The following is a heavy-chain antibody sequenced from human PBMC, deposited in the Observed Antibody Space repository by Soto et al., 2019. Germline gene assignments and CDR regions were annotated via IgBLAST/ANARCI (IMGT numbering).Heavy chain of an antibody. D-gene: IGHD1-26*01. Sequence: ASVKVSCKASGYTFTSYAMHWVRQAPGQRLEWMGWTNAGNGNTKYSQKFQGRVTITRDTSASTAYMELSSPRSEDTAVCYCARSVGATYYFDYWGQGTLVTVSS. V-gene: IGHV1-3*01. CDR2: TNAGNGNT. CDR3: ARSVGATYYFDY. J-gene: IGHJ4*02. CDR1: GYTFTSYA.